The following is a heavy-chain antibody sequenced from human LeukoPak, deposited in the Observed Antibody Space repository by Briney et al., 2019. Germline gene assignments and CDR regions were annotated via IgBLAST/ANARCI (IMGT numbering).Heavy chain of an antibody. CDR3: ARLGITIFGLAYYFDY. CDR1: GGSISGGSYY. J-gene: IGHJ4*02. V-gene: IGHV4-61*02. CDR2: IYTSGST. Sequence: SQTLSLTCTVSGGSISGGSYYWSWIRQPAGKGLEWIGRIYTSGSTNYNPSLKSRVTISVDTSKNQFSLKLSSVTAADTAVYYCARLGITIFGLAYYFDYWGQGTLVTVSS. D-gene: IGHD3-3*01.